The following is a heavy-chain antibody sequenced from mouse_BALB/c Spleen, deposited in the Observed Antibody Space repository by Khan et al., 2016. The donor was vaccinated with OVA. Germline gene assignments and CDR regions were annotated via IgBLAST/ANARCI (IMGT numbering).Heavy chain of an antibody. J-gene: IGHJ4*01. V-gene: IGHV1-7*01. D-gene: IGHD1-1*01. CDR2: NNPSTGYS. CDR3: ARCAIYGYGSMGDAMGY. Sequence: QVQLQQSGAELAKPGASVKMSCKASGYTFTSYWMHWVKQRPGQGLEWIGYNNPSTGYSEYNQKFKDKATLTADKSSSTAYMQLSSLTSEDSAVYYCARCAIYGYGSMGDAMGYWGQGTSFTVAS. CDR1: GYTFTSYW.